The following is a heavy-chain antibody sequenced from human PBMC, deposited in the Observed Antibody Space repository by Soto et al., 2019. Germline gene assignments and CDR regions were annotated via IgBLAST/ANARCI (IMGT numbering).Heavy chain of an antibody. CDR3: ARDRSTTLLDV. V-gene: IGHV3-15*01. D-gene: IGHD2-2*01. Sequence: EVQLVESGGGLVKPGGSLRLSCAASGITFTNAWMGWVRQAPGKGLEWIGRLKSRRDGGTSDYAAPVKGRFSISRDNTKNSLYLQMNSLRAEDTAVYYCARDRSTTLLDVWGQGTTVTVSS. CDR1: GITFTNAW. J-gene: IGHJ6*02. CDR2: LKSRRDGGTS.